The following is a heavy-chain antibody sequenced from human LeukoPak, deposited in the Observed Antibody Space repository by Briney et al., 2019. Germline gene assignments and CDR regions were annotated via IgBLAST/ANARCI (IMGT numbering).Heavy chain of an antibody. Sequence: ASVKVSCKASGYTFTAYYIHWVRQAPGQGLEWMGWINPNSGGTNYAQRFQGRVTMTRDTSITTAHMELSRLRSDDTAVYYCAREGVGFDPWGQGTLVTVSS. CDR3: AREGVGFDP. CDR2: INPNSGGT. J-gene: IGHJ5*02. V-gene: IGHV1-2*02. D-gene: IGHD3-16*01. CDR1: GYTFTAYY.